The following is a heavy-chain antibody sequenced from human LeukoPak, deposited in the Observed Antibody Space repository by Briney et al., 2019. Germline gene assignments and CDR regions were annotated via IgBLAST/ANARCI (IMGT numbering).Heavy chain of an antibody. V-gene: IGHV4-59*12. CDR3: ARDGLRSGYSYGYFDY. CDR2: VYYSGST. Sequence: SETLSLTCTVSGGSISSYYWSWIRQPPGKGLEWIGYVYYSGSTNYNPSLESRVTISVDTSKNQFSLKLSSVTAADAAVYYCARDGLRSGYSYGYFDYWGQGTLVTVSS. CDR1: GGSISSYY. D-gene: IGHD5-18*01. J-gene: IGHJ4*02.